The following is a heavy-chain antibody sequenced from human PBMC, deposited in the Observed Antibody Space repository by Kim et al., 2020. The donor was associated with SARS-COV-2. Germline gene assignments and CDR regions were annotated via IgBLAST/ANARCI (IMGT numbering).Heavy chain of an antibody. J-gene: IGHJ4*02. CDR3: TRDPAAGFFNY. CDR2: K. Sequence: KYYEDSVQGRFTIDRDKSKNTLYIQMNSLRAEDTAVYCCTRDPAAGFFNYWGQGTLVTVSS. V-gene: IGHV3-53*01. D-gene: IGHD6-25*01.